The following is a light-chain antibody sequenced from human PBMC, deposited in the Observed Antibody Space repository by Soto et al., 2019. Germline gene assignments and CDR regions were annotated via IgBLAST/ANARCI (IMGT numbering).Light chain of an antibody. Sequence: EIVLTQSPGTLSLSPGDRATLSCRASQSVSSSFLAWYQQKPGQAPRLLIYGASSRATGIPGRFSGSGSGTDFKLTISRLQPEDFAVDYCQQYDSSPWTFGQRTKVEIK. CDR1: QSVSSSF. CDR3: QQYDSSPWT. V-gene: IGKV3-20*01. J-gene: IGKJ1*01. CDR2: GAS.